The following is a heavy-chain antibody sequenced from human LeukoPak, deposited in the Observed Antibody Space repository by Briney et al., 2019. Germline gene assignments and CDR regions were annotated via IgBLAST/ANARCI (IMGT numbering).Heavy chain of an antibody. V-gene: IGHV4-59*01. J-gene: IGHJ4*02. CDR2: IYYSGST. D-gene: IGHD3-3*01. Sequence: SETLPLTCTVSGGSISSYYWSWIRQPPGKRLEWIGHIYYSGSTNYNPYLKSRVTISVDTSKNQFSLKLSSVTAADTAVYYCASRSSIWSGYQDTLYYFDSWGQGTLVTVSS. CDR3: ASRSSIWSGYQDTLYYFDS. CDR1: GGSISSYY.